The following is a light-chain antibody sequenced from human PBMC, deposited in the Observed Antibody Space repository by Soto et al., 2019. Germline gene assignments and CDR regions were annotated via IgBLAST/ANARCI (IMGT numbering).Light chain of an antibody. V-gene: IGKV1-9*01. J-gene: IGKJ4*01. Sequence: IHMTQSPSTLSASVVYRVAITCRASQSIDNWLAWYQQRPGKAPKLLIFPAFTLQSGVPSRFSGGGSGTEFTLTITNLQPEDFASYYCQQLDAYPLTFGGGTKVDIK. CDR1: QSIDNW. CDR3: QQLDAYPLT. CDR2: PAF.